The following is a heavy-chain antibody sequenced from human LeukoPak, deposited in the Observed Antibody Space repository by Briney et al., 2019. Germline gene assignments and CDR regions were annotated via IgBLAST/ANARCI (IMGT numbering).Heavy chain of an antibody. CDR1: GYTFSGYY. J-gene: IGHJ4*02. CDR2: INPNGGGT. D-gene: IGHD6-13*01. CDR3: ARRIAAAGHFDY. V-gene: IGHV1-2*06. Sequence: ASVKVSCKASGYTFSGYYMHWVRQAPGQGLEWMGRINPNGGGTNYAQRLQGRVTMTSDTSISTAYMELSSLRSDDTAVFYCARRIAAAGHFDYWGQGTLVTVSS.